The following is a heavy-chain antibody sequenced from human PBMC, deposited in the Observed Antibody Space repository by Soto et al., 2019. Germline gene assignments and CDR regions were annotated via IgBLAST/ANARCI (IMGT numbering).Heavy chain of an antibody. CDR2: ISGSGGST. J-gene: IGHJ6*02. V-gene: IGHV3-23*01. CDR3: VRENYYYGMDV. Sequence: VVSLIPSCVPSGFTFSSYTMSWVRQAPGDGVEWVSAISGSGGSTYYADSVKGRFTISRDNSKNTLYLQMNSLRVEDTAMYYCVRENYYYGMDVWGQGTAVPVSS. CDR1: GFTFSSYT.